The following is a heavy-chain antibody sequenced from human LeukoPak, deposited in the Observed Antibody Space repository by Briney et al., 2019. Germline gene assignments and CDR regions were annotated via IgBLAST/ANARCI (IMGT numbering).Heavy chain of an antibody. CDR3: AKDGWPYCYDSSGYYYHVGFDY. J-gene: IGHJ4*02. D-gene: IGHD3-22*01. Sequence: GGSLRLSCAASGFTFSSYAMSWVRQAPGKGLEWVSAISGSGGSTYYADSVKGRFTISRDNSKNTLYLQMNSLRAEDTAVYYCAKDGWPYCYDSSGYYYHVGFDYWGQGTLVTVSS. CDR2: ISGSGGST. V-gene: IGHV3-23*01. CDR1: GFTFSSYA.